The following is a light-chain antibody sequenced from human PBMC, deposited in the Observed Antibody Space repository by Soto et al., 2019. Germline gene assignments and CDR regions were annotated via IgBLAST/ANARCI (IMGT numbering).Light chain of an antibody. V-gene: IGKV3-11*01. CDR2: DAS. Sequence: EVVLTQSPATLSLSPGERATLSCRASQSVGSYLVWYQQKPGQAPRLLISDASNRATGIPARFSGSGSGTDFTLTTSSLEPEDFAVYYCQQRGNWPPWTFGQGTKVEMK. CDR3: QQRGNWPPWT. CDR1: QSVGSY. J-gene: IGKJ1*01.